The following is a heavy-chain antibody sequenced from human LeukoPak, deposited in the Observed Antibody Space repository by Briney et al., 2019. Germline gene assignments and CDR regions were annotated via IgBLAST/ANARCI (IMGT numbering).Heavy chain of an antibody. Sequence: GGSLRLSCAASGFTFSSYAVHWVRQAPGKGLEWVAVISYDGSNKYYADSVKGRFTISRDNSKNTLYLQMNSLRAEDTAVYYCARDQVGYFDYWGQGTLVTVSS. D-gene: IGHD1-26*01. CDR3: ARDQVGYFDY. V-gene: IGHV3-30-3*01. J-gene: IGHJ4*02. CDR2: ISYDGSNK. CDR1: GFTFSSYA.